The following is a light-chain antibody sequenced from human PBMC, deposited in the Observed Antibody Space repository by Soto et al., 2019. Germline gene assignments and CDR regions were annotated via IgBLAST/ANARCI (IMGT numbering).Light chain of an antibody. CDR1: NRDVGSYNL. CDR2: EVR. V-gene: IGLV2-14*01. J-gene: IGLJ3*02. CDR3: SSYTTTSTLV. Sequence: QSALTQPASVSGSPGQSITIACTGTNRDVGSYNLVSWYQQRPGEAPKLIISEVRNRPSGMSYRFTGSKSGNTASLTISGRQAEDEADYYCSSYTTTSTLVFGGGTQLTVL.